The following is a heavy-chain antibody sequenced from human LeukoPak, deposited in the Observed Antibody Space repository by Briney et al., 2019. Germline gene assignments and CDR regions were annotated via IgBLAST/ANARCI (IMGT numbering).Heavy chain of an antibody. CDR2: INPSGGT. Sequence: ASVKVSCKASGYTFTSYYMHWVRQAPGQGLEWMGIINPSGGTNYAQKFQGRVTMTRDTSISTAYMELSGLRSDDTAVYYCARGPHWDPHFDYWGQGTLVTVSS. J-gene: IGHJ4*02. CDR3: ARGPHWDPHFDY. CDR1: GYTFTSYY. V-gene: IGHV1-2*02. D-gene: IGHD7-27*01.